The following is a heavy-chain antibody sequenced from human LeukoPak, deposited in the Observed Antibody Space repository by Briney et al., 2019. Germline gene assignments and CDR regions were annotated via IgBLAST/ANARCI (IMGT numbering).Heavy chain of an antibody. V-gene: IGHV1-46*01. CDR2: INPSGGST. CDR1: GYTFTSYY. Sequence: ASVKVSCTASGYTFTSYYMHWVRQAPGQGLEWMGIINPSGGSTSYAQKFQGRVTMTRDTSTSTVYMELSSLRSEDTAVYYCARREGRDPLHYYYYGMDVWGQGTTVTVSS. J-gene: IGHJ6*02. CDR3: ARREGRDPLHYYYYGMDV.